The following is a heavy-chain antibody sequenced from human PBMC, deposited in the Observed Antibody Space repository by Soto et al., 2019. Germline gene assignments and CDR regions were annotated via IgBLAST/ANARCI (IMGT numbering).Heavy chain of an antibody. D-gene: IGHD6-19*01. J-gene: IGHJ2*01. V-gene: IGHV3-64D*06. CDR1: GFTFSSYA. CDR2: ISSNGGST. Sequence: EVQLVESGGGLVQPGGSLRLSCSASGFTFSSYAMHWVRQAPGKGLEYVSAISSNGGSTYYADSVKGRFTISRDNSKNTLYLQMSSLRAEDTAVYYCVRSQTSYSSGWYGNLYWYFDLWGRGTLVTVSS. CDR3: VRSQTSYSSGWYGNLYWYFDL.